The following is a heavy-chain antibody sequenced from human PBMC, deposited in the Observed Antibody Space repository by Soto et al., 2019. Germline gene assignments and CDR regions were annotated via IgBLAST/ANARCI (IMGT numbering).Heavy chain of an antibody. D-gene: IGHD6-13*01. V-gene: IGHV3-74*01. CDR2: INGDGSST. J-gene: IGHJ5*02. CDR1: GFTFSSHW. CDR3: AREIIAVIGTIRWFDP. Sequence: DGQLVQSGGGLVQPGGSLRLSCAASGFTFSSHWMHWVRQAPGKGPVWVSRINGDGSSTSYADFVKGRFTISRDNAKNTLYLQMNSLRAEDTAVYYCAREIIAVIGTIRWFDPWGQGTLVTVSS.